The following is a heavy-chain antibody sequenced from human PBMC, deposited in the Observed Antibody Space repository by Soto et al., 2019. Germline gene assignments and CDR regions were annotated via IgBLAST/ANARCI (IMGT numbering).Heavy chain of an antibody. V-gene: IGHV3-30*18. D-gene: IGHD2-15*01. CDR3: AKGRRDGDFMHILVVDF. J-gene: IGHJ4*02. CDR2: MSYDESKK. Sequence: QVRLVESGGGVVQPGGSLRLSCATSGFRLSSYAMHWVRQAPGKGLEWVALMSYDESKKYYADSVKGRFTIYRDTSKNTLVLEMNNLRVEDTAVYYCAKGRRDGDFMHILVVDFWGQGALVTVSS. CDR1: GFRLSSYA.